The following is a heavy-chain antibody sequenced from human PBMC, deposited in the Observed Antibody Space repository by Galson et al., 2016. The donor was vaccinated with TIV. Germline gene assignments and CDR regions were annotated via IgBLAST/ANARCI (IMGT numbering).Heavy chain of an antibody. D-gene: IGHD5-18*01. Sequence: SLRLSCAASGFVFGHYAMHWVRQAPGKGLEWVTRIGHDGVETNYADSVKGRFTVSRDNSKEMMFLEMNSLKPEDTAVYYCVKGNGYINGYGHFDRWGQGTLVTVSS. CDR2: IGHDGVET. J-gene: IGHJ4*02. CDR1: GFVFGHYA. V-gene: IGHV3-30*02. CDR3: VKGNGYINGYGHFDR.